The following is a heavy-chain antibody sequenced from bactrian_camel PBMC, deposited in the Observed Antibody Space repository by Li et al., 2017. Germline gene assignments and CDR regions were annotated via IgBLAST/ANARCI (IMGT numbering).Heavy chain of an antibody. CDR1: GDTMGAYF. Sequence: HVQLVESGGGSVQAGGSVRLSCKASGDTMGAYFMGWFRQAPGKEREGIARISHIGITTTYADSVKGRFAISRDNVKSTLWLQMNSLKPEDTAMYYCAAGARTMGRVGESTDYGYWGQGTQVTVS. CDR2: ISHIGITT. D-gene: IGHD5*01. CDR3: AAGARTMGRVGESTDYGY. V-gene: IGHV3S60*01. J-gene: IGHJ4*01.